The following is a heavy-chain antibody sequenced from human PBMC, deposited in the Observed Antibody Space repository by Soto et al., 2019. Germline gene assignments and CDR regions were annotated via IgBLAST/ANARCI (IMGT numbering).Heavy chain of an antibody. CDR3: AKDLLITGTTTYYYYGMDV. CDR1: GFTFSSYG. V-gene: IGHV3-30*18. J-gene: IGHJ6*02. CDR2: ISYDGSNK. D-gene: IGHD1-20*01. Sequence: GSLRLSCAASGFTFSSYGMHWVRQAPGKGLEWVAVISYDGSNKYYADSVKGRFTISRDNSKNTLYLQMNSLRAEDTAVYYCAKDLLITGTTTYYYYGMDVWGQGTTVTVSS.